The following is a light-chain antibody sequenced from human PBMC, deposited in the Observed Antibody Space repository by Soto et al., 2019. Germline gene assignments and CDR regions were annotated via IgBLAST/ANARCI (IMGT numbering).Light chain of an antibody. J-gene: IGKJ5*01. CDR2: GTS. CDR1: QSIRSN. CDR3: QQYDTWIT. V-gene: IGKV3-15*01. Sequence: EIVMTQSPATLSVSPGDRATLSCRASQSIRSNLAWYQQKPGQAPRLLIYGTSTRATGVPARFSGSGSGTEFTLTISSLQSEDFAVYFCQQYDTWITFGQGTRLEIK.